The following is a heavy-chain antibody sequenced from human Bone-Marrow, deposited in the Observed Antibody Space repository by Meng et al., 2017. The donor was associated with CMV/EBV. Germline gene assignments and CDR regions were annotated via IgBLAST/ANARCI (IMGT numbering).Heavy chain of an antibody. D-gene: IGHD3-10*01. Sequence: GESLKISCAASGFTFSSYGMHWVRQAPGKGLEWVAVIWYDGSNKYYADSVRGRFTISRDNSKNTLYLQMNSLRAEDTAVYYCAKDRYPFATAKRIRGVDDRGQGTLVTVSS. V-gene: IGHV3-33*06. J-gene: IGHJ4*02. CDR3: AKDRYPFATAKRIRGVDD. CDR1: GFTFSSYG. CDR2: IWYDGSNK.